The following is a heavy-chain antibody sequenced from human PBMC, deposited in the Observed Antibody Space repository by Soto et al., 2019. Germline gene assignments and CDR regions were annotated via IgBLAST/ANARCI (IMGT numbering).Heavy chain of an antibody. CDR3: ARAGRDGHNFLDY. D-gene: IGHD2-15*01. Sequence: SETLSLTCTVSGGSISSGGYYWSWIRQHPGKGLEWIGYIYYSGSTYYNPSLKSRVTISVDTSKNQFSLKLSSVTAADTAVYYCARAGRDGHNFLDYWGQGTLVTVSS. CDR2: IYYSGST. V-gene: IGHV4-31*03. CDR1: GGSISSGGYY. J-gene: IGHJ4*02.